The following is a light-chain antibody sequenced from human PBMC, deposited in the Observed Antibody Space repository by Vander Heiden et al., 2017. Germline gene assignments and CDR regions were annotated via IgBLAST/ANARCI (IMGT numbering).Light chain of an antibody. CDR3: QSADSSAVV. J-gene: IGLJ2*01. V-gene: IGLV3-25*03. CDR2: KDT. CDR1: ALPKQN. Sequence: SHALTQPSSVSVSPGPTARITCSGDALPKQNAYWYQQKPGQAPVVVIYKDTERSSGSPERFSGSTSGTTVTLTIRGGQAEDEDDYYCQSADSSAVVFGGGTKLTVL.